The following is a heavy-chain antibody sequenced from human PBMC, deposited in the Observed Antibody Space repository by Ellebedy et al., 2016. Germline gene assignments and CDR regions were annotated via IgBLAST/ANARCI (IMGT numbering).Heavy chain of an antibody. Sequence: GGSLRLSCAASGFSFTNYWMYWVRQAPGMGLEWVANINRDGSEKFYVDSVKGRFTIPRDDAKNSLYLQMNSLRDEDTAVYYCARDVYTETRGWGYWGRGTLVTVSS. CDR1: GFSFTNYW. CDR3: ARDVYTETRGWGY. D-gene: IGHD4-11*01. V-gene: IGHV3-7*01. CDR2: INRDGSEK. J-gene: IGHJ4*02.